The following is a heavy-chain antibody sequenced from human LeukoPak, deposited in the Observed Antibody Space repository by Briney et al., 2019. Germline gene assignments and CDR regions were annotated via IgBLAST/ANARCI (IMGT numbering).Heavy chain of an antibody. Sequence: GGSLRLSCAASGFSVNSNYMSWVRQAPGKGLEWVSVLYSGGATYYADSVKGRFTISRDISKNTVYLQMNSLRLEDTAVYYCARSGYETLLSIDYWGQGTLVTVSS. D-gene: IGHD5-12*01. J-gene: IGHJ4*02. CDR1: GFSVNSNY. CDR3: ARSGYETLLSIDY. CDR2: LYSGGAT. V-gene: IGHV3-66*02.